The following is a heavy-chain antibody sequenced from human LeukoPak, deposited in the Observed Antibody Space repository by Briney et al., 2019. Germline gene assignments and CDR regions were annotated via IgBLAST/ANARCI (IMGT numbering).Heavy chain of an antibody. CDR1: GYTFTRYY. V-gene: IGHV1-46*01. CDR2: INPSGGST. Sequence: ASVKVSCKASGYTFTRYYMHWVRQAPGQGLEWMGIINPSGGSTSYAQKFQGRVTMTRDTSTSTVCMELSSLRSEDTAVYYCARESLPTVDTAMVALDYWGQGTLVTVSS. J-gene: IGHJ4*02. D-gene: IGHD5-18*01. CDR3: ARESLPTVDTAMVALDY.